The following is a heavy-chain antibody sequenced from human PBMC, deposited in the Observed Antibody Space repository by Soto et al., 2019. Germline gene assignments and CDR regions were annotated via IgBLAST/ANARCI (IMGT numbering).Heavy chain of an antibody. Sequence: QVQLVQSGAEVKKPGSSVKVSCKASGGTFGSYAISWLRQAPGQGLEWMGGIIPIPGTANYAQKFQGRVTIAAAESTSTAYMELSSLRSEDTAVYYCARSQGSSTSLEIYYYYYYGMDVWGQGTTVTVSS. V-gene: IGHV1-69*01. J-gene: IGHJ6*02. D-gene: IGHD2-2*01. CDR1: GGTFGSYA. CDR3: ARSQGSSTSLEIYYYYYYGMDV. CDR2: IIPIPGTA.